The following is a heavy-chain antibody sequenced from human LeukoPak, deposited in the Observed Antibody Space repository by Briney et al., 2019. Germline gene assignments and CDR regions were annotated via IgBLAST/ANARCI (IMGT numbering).Heavy chain of an antibody. CDR2: IKHDGSET. J-gene: IGHJ3*02. CDR3: VRHYYDSSGWSFDM. Sequence: GASLRLSCAASGFTFSSYAMSWVRQAPGKGLEWVADIKHDGSETYHVDFVKGRFTISRDNAESSLYLQMNSLRAEDTALYYCVRHYYDSSGWSFDMWGQGTMVTVSP. D-gene: IGHD3-22*01. CDR1: GFTFSSYA. V-gene: IGHV3-7*01.